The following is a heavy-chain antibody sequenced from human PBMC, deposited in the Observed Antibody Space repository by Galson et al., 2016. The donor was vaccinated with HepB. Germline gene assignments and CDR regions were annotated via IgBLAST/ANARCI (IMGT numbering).Heavy chain of an antibody. V-gene: IGHV3-23*01. CDR1: GFAFNYFA. CDR3: ARELSDTAMIAFNFAY. D-gene: IGHD5-18*01. J-gene: IGHJ4*02. CDR2: ISGSGDNT. Sequence: SLRLSCATSGFAFNYFAMNWVRRAPGKGLDWVSGISGSGDNTYYADSVKGRFTVSRDNSTNTVYLQMNRLRAEDTAVYYCARELSDTAMIAFNFAYWGQGALVTVSS.